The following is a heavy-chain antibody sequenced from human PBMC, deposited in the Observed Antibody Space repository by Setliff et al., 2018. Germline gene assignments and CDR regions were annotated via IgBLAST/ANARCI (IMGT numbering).Heavy chain of an antibody. CDR3: ARVPHIWFGDLVTFDDAFDV. J-gene: IGHJ3*01. CDR1: GYTFTSYD. Sequence: ASVKVSCKASGYTFTSYDINWVRQATGQGLEWVGWMNLNSGNTGYAQKFQGRVTMTRSTSISTAFMELSSLTSEDTAVYYCARVPHIWFGDLVTFDDAFDVWGQGTMVPSPQ. CDR2: MNLNSGNT. D-gene: IGHD3-10*01. V-gene: IGHV1-8*02.